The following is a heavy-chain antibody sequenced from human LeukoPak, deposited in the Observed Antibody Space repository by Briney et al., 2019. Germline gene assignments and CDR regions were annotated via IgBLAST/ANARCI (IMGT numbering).Heavy chain of an antibody. CDR2: LYYGENS. CDR1: GGSISIISSSTYY. CDR3: ARQLPTAAADTRGYFDY. J-gene: IGHJ4*02. Sequence: SDTLSLTCTVSGGSISIISSSTYYWGWIRQAPGKGLEWFRSLYYGENSHYNPSLKSRATLSVDTSNNQFSLKLTSVTAADAAVYFCARQLPTAAADTRGYFDYWGQGTVVTVSS. V-gene: IGHV4-39*01. D-gene: IGHD6-25*01.